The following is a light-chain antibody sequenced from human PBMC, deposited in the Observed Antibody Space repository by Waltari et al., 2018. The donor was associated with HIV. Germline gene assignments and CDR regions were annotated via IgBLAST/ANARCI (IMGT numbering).Light chain of an antibody. CDR1: AGPVTIQNY. CDR3: LLFFGATRI. J-gene: IGLJ2*01. V-gene: IGLV7-46*01. Sequence: AAVTQEPSMTVSPGGTIILTCGSSAGPVTIQNYTYWFQQNTGQAPTTLICDSTKRHSWTPARFSGFLLGDKAVLTLSGALSEDEAFYYCLLFFGATRIFGGWTMVTV. CDR2: DST.